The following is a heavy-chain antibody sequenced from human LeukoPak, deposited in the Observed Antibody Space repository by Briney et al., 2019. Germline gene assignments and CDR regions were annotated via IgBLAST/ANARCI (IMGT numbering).Heavy chain of an antibody. J-gene: IGHJ4*02. CDR3: ALPLRDGDFYFDY. V-gene: IGHV3-74*01. CDR2: INRDGRST. D-gene: IGHD4-17*01. Sequence: GGSLRLSCAASGFSFSTYWMHWVRQAPGKGLVWVSRINRDGRSTNYADSVKGRFTISRDNAKNTVFLQMNSLRAEDTAVYYCALPLRDGDFYFDYWGQGTLVTVSS. CDR1: GFSFSTYW.